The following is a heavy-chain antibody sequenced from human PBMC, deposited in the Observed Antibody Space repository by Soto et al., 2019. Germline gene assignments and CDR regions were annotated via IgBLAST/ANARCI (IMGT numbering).Heavy chain of an antibody. CDR1: GYTFTGYY. J-gene: IGHJ4*02. CDR2: INPNSGGT. V-gene: IGHV1-2*04. D-gene: IGHD3-10*01. CDR3: ARGLSGSYYNGVDY. Sequence: GASVKVSCKASGYTFTGYYMHWVRQAPGQGLEWMGWINPNSGGTNYAQKFQGWVTMTRDTSISTAYMELSRLRSDDTAVYYCARGLSGSYYNGVDYWGQGTLVIVSS.